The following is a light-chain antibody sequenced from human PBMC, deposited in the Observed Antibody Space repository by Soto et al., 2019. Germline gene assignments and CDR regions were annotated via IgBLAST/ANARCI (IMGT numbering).Light chain of an antibody. J-gene: IGLJ1*01. CDR2: EVS. V-gene: IGLV2-8*01. Sequence: QSALTQPPSASGSPGQSVTISCTGTSSDVGGYNYVSWYQQHPGKAPKLMIYEVSKRPSGVPDRFSGSKSGNTASLTVSGLQAEDEADYYCSSYAGTLQDVFGTGTKVTVL. CDR3: SSYAGTLQDV. CDR1: SSDVGGYNY.